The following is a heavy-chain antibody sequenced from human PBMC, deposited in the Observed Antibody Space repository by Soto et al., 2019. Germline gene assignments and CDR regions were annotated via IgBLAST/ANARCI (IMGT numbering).Heavy chain of an antibody. CDR3: AKGSASSRPYYFDY. J-gene: IGHJ4*02. D-gene: IGHD6-6*01. V-gene: IGHV3-23*01. Sequence: PGGSLRLSCAACGFTFYNYFMSWVRQAPWKGLEWVSAITGASGDTYYADSVKGRFTISRDNSDNTLYLQVTSLRAEDTAIYYCAKGSASSRPYYFDYWGQGTQVTVSS. CDR2: ITGASGDT. CDR1: GFTFYNYF.